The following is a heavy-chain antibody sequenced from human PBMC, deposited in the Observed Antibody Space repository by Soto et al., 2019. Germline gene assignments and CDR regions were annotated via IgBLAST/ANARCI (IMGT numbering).Heavy chain of an antibody. D-gene: IGHD2-21*02. V-gene: IGHV4-59*01. Sequence: SETLSLTCTVSGGSISGYYWSWIRQPPGKGLEWIGNVYYSGGAKYNPSVKRRVSISVDTSKNQFSLNLSSVTAADTAVYYCTRDGDGRMTTNPYYYYGRDVWGPGITVT. CDR3: TRDGDGRMTTNPYYYYGRDV. CDR1: GGSISGYY. CDR2: VYYSGGA. J-gene: IGHJ6*02.